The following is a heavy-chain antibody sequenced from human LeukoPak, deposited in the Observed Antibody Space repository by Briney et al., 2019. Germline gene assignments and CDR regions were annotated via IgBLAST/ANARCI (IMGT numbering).Heavy chain of an antibody. CDR2: INTNTGSP. V-gene: IGHV7-4-1*02. Sequence: ASVKVPCKASGYTFTSYAMNWVRQAPGQGLEWMGWINTNTGSPTYAQGFTGRFVFSLDTSVSTAYLQISSLKAEDTAVYYCARAYGDYVVGMFDPWGQGTLVTVSS. CDR1: GYTFTSYA. J-gene: IGHJ5*02. CDR3: ARAYGDYVVGMFDP. D-gene: IGHD4-17*01.